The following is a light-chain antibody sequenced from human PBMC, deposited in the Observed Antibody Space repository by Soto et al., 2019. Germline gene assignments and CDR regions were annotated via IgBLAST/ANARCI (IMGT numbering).Light chain of an antibody. CDR1: QSISSY. CDR2: AAS. CDR3: QQLDRYPFT. Sequence: DIQMTQSPSSLSASVGDRVTITYRASQSISSYLNWYQQKPGKAPKLLIYAASTLQTGVPSRFSGSGSGTEFTLTISSLQAEDFASYYCQQLDRYPFTFGGGTKVDIK. J-gene: IGKJ4*01. V-gene: IGKV1-9*01.